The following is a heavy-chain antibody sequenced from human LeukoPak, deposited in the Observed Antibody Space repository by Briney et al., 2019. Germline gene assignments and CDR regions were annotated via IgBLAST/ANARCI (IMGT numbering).Heavy chain of an antibody. CDR2: IYYSGNT. CDR3: ARRIRGKHDAFDI. V-gene: IGHV4-39*01. Sequence: SETLSLTCTVSGGSIRSSTYYWGWIRQPPGKGLEWIGSIYYSGNTYYYPPLKSRVTISVDTSKNQFSLKLSSVTAADTAVYYCARRIRGKHDAFDIWGQGTMVTVSS. J-gene: IGHJ3*02. D-gene: IGHD3-16*01. CDR1: GGSIRSSTYY.